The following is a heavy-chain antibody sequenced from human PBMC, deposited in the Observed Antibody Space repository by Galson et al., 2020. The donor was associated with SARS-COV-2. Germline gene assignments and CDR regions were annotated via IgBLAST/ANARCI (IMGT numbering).Heavy chain of an antibody. CDR1: GGSISSSGYY. CDR2: IYYSGST. D-gene: IGHD6-19*01. V-gene: IGHV4-39*01. J-gene: IGHJ4*02. CDR3: ARHESSGGYYFDY. Sequence: LETLSLTCTVSGGSISSSGYYWGWIRQPPGKGLEWIGRIYYSGSTYYNPSLKSRVTISVDTSRNQFSLNLSSVTAADTALYYCARHESSGGYYFDYWGQGSLVTVSP.